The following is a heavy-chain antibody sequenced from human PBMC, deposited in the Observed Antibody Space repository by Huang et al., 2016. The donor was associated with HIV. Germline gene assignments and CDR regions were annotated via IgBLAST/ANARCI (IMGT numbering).Heavy chain of an antibody. CDR1: GGSISSSSYY. Sequence: QLQLQESGPGLVKPSETLSLTCTVSGGSISSSSYYWGWIRQAPGKGLEWIGSIYYIGNGYYNPARKSRVTMSVDRSSNQFSLKMHSVTAADTAVYYCASRTTVTTTSNYHYFYMDVWGKGTTVIVSS. J-gene: IGHJ6*03. CDR2: IYYIGNG. CDR3: ASRTTVTTTSNYHYFYMDV. V-gene: IGHV4-39*01. D-gene: IGHD4-17*01.